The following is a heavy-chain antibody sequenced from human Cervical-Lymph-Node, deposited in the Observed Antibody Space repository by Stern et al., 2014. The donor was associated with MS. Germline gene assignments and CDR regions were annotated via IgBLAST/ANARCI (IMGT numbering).Heavy chain of an antibody. V-gene: IGHV3-33*01. CDR3: ARQVLGPYYFDS. J-gene: IGHJ4*02. CDR2: IWSDGSIQ. CDR1: GFTFRTYG. Sequence: VQLVESGGGVVQPGRSLRLSCAASGFTFRTYGLHWVSQAPGKGLEWVAVIWSDGSIQNYADSVKGRFTISRDNSKNTLSLQINSLSAEDTAVYYCARQVLGPYYFDSWGQGTLVTVSS.